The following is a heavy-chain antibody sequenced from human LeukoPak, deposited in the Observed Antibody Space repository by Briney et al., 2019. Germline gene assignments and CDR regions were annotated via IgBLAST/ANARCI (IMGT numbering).Heavy chain of an antibody. CDR2: ISYDGCNK. J-gene: IGHJ4*02. CDR1: GFTFSSYA. V-gene: IGHV3-30-3*01. CDR3: ARELSFVYYGSGSPEYYFDY. Sequence: PGRSLRLSCAASGFTFSSYAMHWVRQAPGKGLEWVAVISYDGCNKYYADSVKGRFTISRDNSKNTLYLQMNSLRAEDTAVYYCARELSFVYYGSGSPEYYFDYWGQGTLVTVSS. D-gene: IGHD3-10*01.